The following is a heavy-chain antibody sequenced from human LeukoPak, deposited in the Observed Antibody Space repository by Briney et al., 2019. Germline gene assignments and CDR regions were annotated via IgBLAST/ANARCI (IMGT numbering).Heavy chain of an antibody. CDR1: GYTFTSYA. Sequence: ATVKVSCKASGYTFTSYAMHWVRQAPGQRLEWMGWINAGNGNTKYSQKFQGRVTITRDTSASTAYMELSSLRSEDTAVYYCARADSGYYYDSSGYFDYWGQGTLVTVSS. V-gene: IGHV1-3*01. D-gene: IGHD3-22*01. CDR3: ARADSGYYYDSSGYFDY. J-gene: IGHJ4*02. CDR2: INAGNGNT.